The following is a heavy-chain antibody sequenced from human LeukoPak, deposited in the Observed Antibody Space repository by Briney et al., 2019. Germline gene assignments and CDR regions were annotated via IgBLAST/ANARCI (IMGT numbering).Heavy chain of an antibody. V-gene: IGHV4-59*01. CDR1: GGSISSYY. J-gene: IGHJ6*03. CDR2: IYYSGST. Sequence: SETLSLTCTISGGSISSYYWSWIWQPPGKGLEWIGYIYYSGSTNYNPSPKSRVTISVDTSKNQFSLKLSSVTAADTAVYYCARVGRRIVVPAAHYYYYMDVWGKGTTVTVSS. D-gene: IGHD2-2*01. CDR3: ARVGRRIVVPAAHYYYYMDV.